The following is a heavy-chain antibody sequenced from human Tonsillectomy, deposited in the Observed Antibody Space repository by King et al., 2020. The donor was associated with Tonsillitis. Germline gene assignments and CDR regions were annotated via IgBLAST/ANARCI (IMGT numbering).Heavy chain of an antibody. CDR2: IYPGDSDT. V-gene: IGHV5-51*01. Sequence: QLVQSGAEVKKPGESLKISCKGSGYSFTSYWIGWVRQMPGKGLEWMGIIYPGDSDTRYSPSFQGQVTISADKSISTAYLQWSSLKASDTAMYYCARHPSYSGGGYTESWFDTWGQGTLVTVSS. J-gene: IGHJ5*02. CDR1: GYSFTSYW. CDR3: ARHPSYSGGGYTESWFDT. D-gene: IGHD3-16*01.